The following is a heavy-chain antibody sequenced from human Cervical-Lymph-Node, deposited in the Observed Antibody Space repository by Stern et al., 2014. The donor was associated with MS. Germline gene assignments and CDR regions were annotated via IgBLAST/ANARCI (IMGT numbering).Heavy chain of an antibody. CDR1: GYTFTNNW. Sequence: EVQLEESGAEVKKPGESLKISCKGSGYTFTNNWIAWVRQMPGKGLEWMGIIYPDDSDIRYTPSLQARVPIPADNSISTASLQWSSLKAADSAVYYCARPPPRRKWDDPNYGMDVWGQGTTVTVSS. V-gene: IGHV5-51*03. CDR3: ARPPPRRKWDDPNYGMDV. D-gene: IGHD1-1*01. J-gene: IGHJ6*02. CDR2: IYPDDSDI.